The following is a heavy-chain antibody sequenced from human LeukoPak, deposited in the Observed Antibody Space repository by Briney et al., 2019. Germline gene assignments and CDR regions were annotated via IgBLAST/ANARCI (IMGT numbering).Heavy chain of an antibody. CDR3: ATTVAGYPFFDY. CDR2: IYYSGST. J-gene: IGHJ4*02. V-gene: IGHV4-59*01. D-gene: IGHD6-19*01. Sequence: SETLSLTCTVSGGAISSYYWSWIRQPPGKGLEWIGYIYYSGSTNYNPSLKSRVTISVDTSKNQFSLKLSSVTAAHTAVYYCATTVAGYPFFDYWGQGTLVTVSS. CDR1: GGAISSYY.